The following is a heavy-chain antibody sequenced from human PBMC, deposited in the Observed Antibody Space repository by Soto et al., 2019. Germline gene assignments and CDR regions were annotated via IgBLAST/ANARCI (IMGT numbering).Heavy chain of an antibody. Sequence: SETLSLTCAVSGGSISSSNWWSWVRQPPGKGLEWIGEIYHSGSTNYNPSLKSRVTISVGKSKNQFSLKLSSVTAADTAVYYCARSRGGYFDYWGQGTLVTVSS. J-gene: IGHJ4*02. V-gene: IGHV4-4*02. CDR1: GGSISSSNW. CDR3: ARSRGGYFDY. D-gene: IGHD3-10*01. CDR2: IYHSGST.